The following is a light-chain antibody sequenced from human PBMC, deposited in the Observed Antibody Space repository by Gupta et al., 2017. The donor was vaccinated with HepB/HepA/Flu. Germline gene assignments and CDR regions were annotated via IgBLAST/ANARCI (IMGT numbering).Light chain of an antibody. J-gene: IGLJ3*02. V-gene: IGLV2-11*01. CDR1: SSDVGGYNY. CDR2: DVS. Sequence: HSALTQPRSVSGSPGQSVTISCTGRSSDVGGYNYVSWYKQHPGKAPTLMIYDVSTRPSGVPDHFSGSKSGNTASLTISGLQAEDEADYYCCSYAGSYTWVCGGGTKLTVL. CDR3: CSYAGSYTWV.